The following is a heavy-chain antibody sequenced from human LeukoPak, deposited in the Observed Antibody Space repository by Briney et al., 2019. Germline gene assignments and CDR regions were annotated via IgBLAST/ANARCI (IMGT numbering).Heavy chain of an antibody. CDR1: GFTFSSYA. Sequence: GGSLRLSCAASGFTFSSYAMHWVRQAPGKGLEWVAVISYDGSNKYYADSVKGRFTISRDNSKNTLYLQMNSLRAEDTAVYYCAKDYLPTEDYWGQGTLVTVSS. J-gene: IGHJ4*02. D-gene: IGHD2-2*01. V-gene: IGHV3-30-3*01. CDR3: AKDYLPTEDY. CDR2: ISYDGSNK.